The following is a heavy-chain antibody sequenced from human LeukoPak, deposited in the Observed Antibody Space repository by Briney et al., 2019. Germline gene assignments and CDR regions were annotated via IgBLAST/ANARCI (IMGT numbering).Heavy chain of an antibody. CDR3: AKIHCSGGSCHPPSDFDY. D-gene: IGHD2-15*01. Sequence: GGSLRLSCVVSGFDFSGFSMSWVRQAPGKGLEWVASIKRDGSEKYYVDSVKGRFTISKDNAKNSLYLQMNSLRAEDTAVYYCAKIHCSGGSCHPPSDFDYWGQGTLATVSS. J-gene: IGHJ4*02. CDR2: IKRDGSEK. CDR1: GFDFSGFS. V-gene: IGHV3-7*01.